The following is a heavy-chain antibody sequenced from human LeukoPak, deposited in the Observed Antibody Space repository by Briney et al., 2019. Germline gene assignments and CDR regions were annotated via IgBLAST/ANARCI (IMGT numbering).Heavy chain of an antibody. CDR1: GGTFSSYA. CDR3: ARSRYCSSTSCSTRLDYYYYYYMDV. Sequence: ASVKVSCKASGGTFSSYAISWVRQAPGQGLEWMGGIIPIFGTANYAQKFQGRVTITTDESTSTAYMELSSLKASDTAIYYCARSRYCSSTSCSTRLDYYYYYYMDVWGKGTTVTVSS. V-gene: IGHV1-69*05. CDR2: IIPIFGTA. D-gene: IGHD2-2*01. J-gene: IGHJ6*03.